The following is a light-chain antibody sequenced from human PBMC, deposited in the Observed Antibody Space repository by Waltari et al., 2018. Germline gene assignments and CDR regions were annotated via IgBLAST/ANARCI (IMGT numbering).Light chain of an antibody. V-gene: IGKV3-20*01. Sequence: VLTQSPGTLSLSPGETATLSCRASQSISKYLVWYPQRPGHAPRLLIYAASTRATGVPDRFSGSGYGTDFTLTISRLEPEDFAVYYCQNHERLPATFGQGTKVEIK. CDR2: AAS. CDR1: QSISKY. CDR3: QNHERLPAT. J-gene: IGKJ1*01.